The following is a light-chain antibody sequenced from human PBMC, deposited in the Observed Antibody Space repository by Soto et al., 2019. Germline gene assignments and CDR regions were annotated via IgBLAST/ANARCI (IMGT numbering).Light chain of an antibody. CDR3: QQSYSTLPLT. J-gene: IGKJ4*01. CDR2: AAS. CDR1: QSISNY. V-gene: IGKV1-39*01. Sequence: DIQMTQSPSSLSASVGDRVTITCRASQSISNYLNWYQQKPGKAPNLLIYAASSLQSGVPSRFRGSGSGTDFTLTISSLQPEDFATYYCQQSYSTLPLTFGGGTKVDIK.